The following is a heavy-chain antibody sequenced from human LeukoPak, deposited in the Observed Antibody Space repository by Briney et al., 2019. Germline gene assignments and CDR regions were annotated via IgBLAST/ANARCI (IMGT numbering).Heavy chain of an antibody. CDR1: GGSISSYY. CDR2: IYYSGST. Sequence: PSETLSLTCTVSGGSISSYYWSWIRQPPGKGLEWIGYIYYSGSTYYNPSLKSRVTISVDTSKNQFSLKLSSVTAADTAVYYCARGYAFYGMDVWSQGTTVTVSS. J-gene: IGHJ6*02. CDR3: ARGYAFYGMDV. D-gene: IGHD2-2*01. V-gene: IGHV4-30-4*01.